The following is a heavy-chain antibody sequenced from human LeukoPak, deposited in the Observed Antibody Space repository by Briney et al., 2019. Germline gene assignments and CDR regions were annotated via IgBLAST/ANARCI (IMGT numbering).Heavy chain of an antibody. CDR1: GFTFSGYA. CDR2: ISYDGSNE. D-gene: IGHD3-10*01. Sequence: GGSLRLSCAASGFTFSGYAMHWVRQAPGKGLEWVAVISYDGSNEYYADSVKGRFTISRDNSKNALYLQMNSLSVEDTAVYYCARVGYYASGPFSYFDYWGQGTLVTVSS. V-gene: IGHV3-30-3*01. CDR3: ARVGYYASGPFSYFDY. J-gene: IGHJ4*02.